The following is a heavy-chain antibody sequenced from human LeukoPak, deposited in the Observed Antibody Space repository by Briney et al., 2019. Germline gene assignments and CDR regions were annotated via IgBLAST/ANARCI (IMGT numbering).Heavy chain of an antibody. CDR3: ARDYYDSSGYSGY. CDR1: GYTFSAYG. J-gene: IGHJ4*02. Sequence: GASVKVSCKASGYTFSAYGFSWVRQAPGQGLEWMGWISTYNGNRNYAQKFQGRVTMTTDTSTSTAYMELRSLRSDDTAMYYCARDYYDSSGYSGYWGQGTLVTVSS. D-gene: IGHD3-22*01. CDR2: ISTYNGNR. V-gene: IGHV1-18*01.